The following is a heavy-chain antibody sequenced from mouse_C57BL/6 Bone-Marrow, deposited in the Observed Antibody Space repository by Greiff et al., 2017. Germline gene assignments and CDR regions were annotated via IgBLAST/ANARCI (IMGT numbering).Heavy chain of an antibody. Sequence: EVKLQESGPVLVKPGASVKMSCKASGYTFTDYYMNWVKQSHGKSLEWIGVINPYNGGTSYNQKFKGKATLTVDKSSSTAYMELNSLTSEDSAVYYCARERYWYFDVWGTGTTVTVSS. CDR2: INPYNGGT. CDR3: ARERYWYFDV. V-gene: IGHV1-19*01. CDR1: GYTFTDYY. J-gene: IGHJ1*03.